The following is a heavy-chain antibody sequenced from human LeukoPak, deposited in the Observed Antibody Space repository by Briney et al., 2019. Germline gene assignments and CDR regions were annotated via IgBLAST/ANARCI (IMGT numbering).Heavy chain of an antibody. CDR1: GGSIDSNSYY. J-gene: IGHJ4*02. D-gene: IGHD3-16*01. Sequence: SETLSLTCTVSGGSIDSNSYYWGWIRRPPGKGLEWIGSINYSGSTYYNPSLKSRVTISVDTSKKQFSLNLSSVTAADTAVYYCTRGAGWLIDYWGQGILVTVSS. CDR3: TRGAGWLIDY. V-gene: IGHV4-39*01. CDR2: INYSGST.